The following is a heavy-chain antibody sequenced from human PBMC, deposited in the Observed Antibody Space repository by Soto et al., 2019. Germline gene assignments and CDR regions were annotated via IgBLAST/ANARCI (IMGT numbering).Heavy chain of an antibody. Sequence: QVQLVQSGAEVKKPGSSVKVSCKASGGTFSSYAISWVRQAPGQGLEWMGGIIPIFGTADYAQKFQGRVTITADESTSTTYMELSSLRSEDTAVYYCASHCGGDCYSRSPPYYYYGMDVWGQGTRSPSP. J-gene: IGHJ6*02. D-gene: IGHD2-21*02. CDR1: GGTFSSYA. CDR3: ASHCGGDCYSRSPPYYYYGMDV. V-gene: IGHV1-69*12. CDR2: IIPIFGTA.